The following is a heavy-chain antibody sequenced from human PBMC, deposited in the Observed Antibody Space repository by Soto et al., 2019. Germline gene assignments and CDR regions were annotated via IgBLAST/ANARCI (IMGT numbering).Heavy chain of an antibody. V-gene: IGHV3-23*01. J-gene: IGHJ4*02. CDR2: ISGTGVTT. Sequence: EVQLLESGGGLVQPGGSLRLSCAASGFTFSSYAMSWVRQAPGKWLEWVSSISGTGVTTYYADSVKGRFAISRDNFKKQLYLQMSSLRAEGTAVYYCAKDQPLGGGSARDQGTLVTVSS. CDR1: GFTFSSYA. CDR3: AKDQPLGGGSA. D-gene: IGHD3-10*01.